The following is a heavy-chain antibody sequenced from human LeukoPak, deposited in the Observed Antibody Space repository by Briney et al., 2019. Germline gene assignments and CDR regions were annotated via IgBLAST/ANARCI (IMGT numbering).Heavy chain of an antibody. J-gene: IGHJ3*02. D-gene: IGHD3-22*01. Sequence: QAGGPLRLSCAASGFTFSSYSINWVRQAPGKGLKWVSYISSSSSTIYYADSVKGRFTISRDNAKNSLYLQMNSLRAEDTAVYYCARDADYYDSSGYYLAYDAFDIWGQGTMVTVSS. CDR1: GFTFSSYS. V-gene: IGHV3-48*01. CDR2: ISSSSSTI. CDR3: ARDADYYDSSGYYLAYDAFDI.